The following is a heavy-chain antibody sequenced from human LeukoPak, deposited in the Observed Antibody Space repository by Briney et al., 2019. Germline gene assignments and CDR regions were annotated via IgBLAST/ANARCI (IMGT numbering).Heavy chain of an antibody. J-gene: IGHJ3*02. CDR2: IKSKTDGGTT. CDR1: GFTFGNAW. D-gene: IGHD6-13*01. Sequence: PGGSLRLSCAASGFTFGNAWMSWVRQAPGKGLEWVGRIKSKTDGGTTDYAAPVKGRFTISRDDSKNTLYLQMNSLKTEDTAVYYCTTAFEYSSSWYAFDIWGQGTMVTVSS. V-gene: IGHV3-15*01. CDR3: TTAFEYSSSWYAFDI.